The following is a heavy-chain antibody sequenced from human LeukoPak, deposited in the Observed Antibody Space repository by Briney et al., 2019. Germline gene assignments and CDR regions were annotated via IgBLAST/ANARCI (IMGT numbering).Heavy chain of an antibody. D-gene: IGHD6-19*01. J-gene: IGHJ4*02. CDR3: AGPPQAGPFDY. V-gene: IGHV3-7*01. CDR1: GFIFSNYW. Sequence: PRGSLRLSCAASGFIFSNYWLTWVRQAPGKGLEWVANIKPDGSEKNYVDSVKGRFTISRDNAKNSLYLQMSSLRAEDTAVYYCAGPPQAGPFDYWGQGTLVTVSS. CDR2: IKPDGSEK.